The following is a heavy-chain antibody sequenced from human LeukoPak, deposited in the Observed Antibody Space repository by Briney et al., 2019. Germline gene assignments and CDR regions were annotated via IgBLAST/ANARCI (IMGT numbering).Heavy chain of an antibody. D-gene: IGHD4-17*01. J-gene: IGHJ4*02. CDR2: ISSSGGNR. Sequence: GGSLRLSCVASGFTFSSYEMNWVRQAPGKGLEWVSYISSSGGNRYHADSVKGRFTISRDNAKNSLYLQMNSLRAEDTAVYYCARDGTTVTQYYFDYWGQGTPVTVSS. V-gene: IGHV3-48*03. CDR1: GFTFSSYE. CDR3: ARDGTTVTQYYFDY.